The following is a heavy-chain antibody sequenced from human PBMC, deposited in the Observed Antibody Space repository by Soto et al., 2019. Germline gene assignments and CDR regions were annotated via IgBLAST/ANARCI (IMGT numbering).Heavy chain of an antibody. J-gene: IGHJ5*02. CDR2: ISYDGSNK. D-gene: IGHD3-16*01. CDR3: ARARRITFGGVSVFQWGWFDP. CDR1: GFTFSSYA. Sequence: QVQLVESGGGVVQPGRSLRLSCAASGFTFSSYAMHWVRQAPGKGLEWVAVISYDGSNKYYADSVKGRFTISRDNSKNTLYLQMNSLGAEDTAVYYCARARRITFGGVSVFQWGWFDPWGQGTLVTVSS. V-gene: IGHV3-30-3*01.